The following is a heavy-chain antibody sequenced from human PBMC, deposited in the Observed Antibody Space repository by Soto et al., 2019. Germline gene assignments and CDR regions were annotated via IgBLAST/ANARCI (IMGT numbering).Heavy chain of an antibody. D-gene: IGHD3-3*01. Sequence: PSETLSLTCTVSGGSISSYYWSWIRQPPGKGLAWIGYIYYSGSTNYNPSLKSRVTISVDTSKNQFSLKLSSVTAADTAVYYCARGYYDFWSGYPQYYYYMDVWGKGTTVTVSS. CDR3: ARGYYDFWSGYPQYYYYMDV. CDR2: IYYSGST. V-gene: IGHV4-59*01. CDR1: GGSISSYY. J-gene: IGHJ6*03.